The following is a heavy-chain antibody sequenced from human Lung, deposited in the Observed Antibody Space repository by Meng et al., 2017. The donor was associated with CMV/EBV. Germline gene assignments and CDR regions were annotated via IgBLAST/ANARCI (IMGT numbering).Heavy chain of an antibody. CDR1: GSPFTGYY. D-gene: IGHD6-13*01. V-gene: IGHV1-2*02. CDR3: ARDGLALTQQLVPYGMDV. Sequence: ASXXVSXPPSGSPFTGYYMHWVRQAPGQGLEWMGWINPNSGGTNYAQKFQGRVTMTRDTSISTAYMELSRVKSDDTAVYYCARDGLALTQQLVPYGMDVWGQG. J-gene: IGHJ6*02. CDR2: INPNSGGT.